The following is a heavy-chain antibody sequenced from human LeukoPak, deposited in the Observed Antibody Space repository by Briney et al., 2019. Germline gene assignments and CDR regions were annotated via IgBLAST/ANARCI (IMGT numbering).Heavy chain of an antibody. CDR1: GFTFTNYN. J-gene: IGHJ4*02. Sequence: GGSLRLSCAASGFTFTNYNFNWVRQAPGKGLEWVSFISPNSAYISYADSVKGRFTISRDNGKNSLYLQMNSLRAEDTAVYFCARRQLAVAGGLDSWGQGTLVTVSS. CDR2: ISPNSAYI. V-gene: IGHV3-21*01. D-gene: IGHD6-19*01. CDR3: ARRQLAVAGGLDS.